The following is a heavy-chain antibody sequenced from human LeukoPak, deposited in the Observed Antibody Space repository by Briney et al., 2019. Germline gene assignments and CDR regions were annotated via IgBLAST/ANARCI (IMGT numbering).Heavy chain of an antibody. D-gene: IGHD2-15*01. CDR3: ARDLGYCSGGSCYRREFDY. V-gene: IGHV1-18*01. J-gene: IGHJ4*02. CDR2: IDTYSGDT. CDR1: GYTFTSHG. Sequence: ASVKVSCKASGYTFTSHGISWVRQAPGQGLEWMAWIDTYSGDTHYAQNLQGRVTMTTDTSTGTAYMELGSLTSDDTAVYYCARDLGYCSGGSCYRREFDYWGQGTLVTVSS.